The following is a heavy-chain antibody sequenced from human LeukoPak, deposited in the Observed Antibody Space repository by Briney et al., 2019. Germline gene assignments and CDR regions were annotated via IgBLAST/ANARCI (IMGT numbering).Heavy chain of an antibody. CDR1: GGSFSGYY. CDR3: ARGATMIVVAHYYYYYGMDV. J-gene: IGHJ6*02. V-gene: IGHV4-34*01. Sequence: PSETLSLTCAVYGGSFSGYYWSWIRQPPGKGLEWMGEINHSGSTNYNPSLKSRVTISVDTSKNQFSLKLSSVTAADTAVYYCARGATMIVVAHYYYYYGMDVWGQGTTVTVSS. CDR2: INHSGST. D-gene: IGHD3-22*01.